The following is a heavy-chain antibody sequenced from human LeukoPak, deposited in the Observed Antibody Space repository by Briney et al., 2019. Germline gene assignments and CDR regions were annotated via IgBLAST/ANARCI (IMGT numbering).Heavy chain of an antibody. Sequence: PGGSLRLSCLASGFTVTNYTMHLVRQAPGKGLDYVSVLYSRGTSTYYADSVKGRFTVSRDSSKNTLFLQMSSLRVEDTAIYYCVRDSSGMDVWGRGTAVTVSS. J-gene: IGHJ6*02. CDR1: GFTVTNYT. CDR2: LYSRGTST. CDR3: VRDSSGMDV. V-gene: IGHV3-64D*06.